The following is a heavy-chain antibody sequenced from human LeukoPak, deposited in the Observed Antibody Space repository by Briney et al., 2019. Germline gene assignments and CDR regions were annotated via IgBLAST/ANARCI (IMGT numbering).Heavy chain of an antibody. J-gene: IGHJ4*02. D-gene: IGHD2-2*01. CDR3: ARGHGNVSRTNDY. CDR1: GFTFSDYY. V-gene: IGHV4-34*01. Sequence: KSGGSLRLSCAASGFTFSDYYMNWIRQPPGKGLEWIGEINHSGSTNYNPSLKSRVTISVDTSKNQFSLKLSSVTAADTAVYYCARGHGNVSRTNDYWGQGTLVTVSS. CDR2: INHSGST.